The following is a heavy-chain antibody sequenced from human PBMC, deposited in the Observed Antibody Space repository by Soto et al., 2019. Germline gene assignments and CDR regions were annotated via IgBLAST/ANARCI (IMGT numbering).Heavy chain of an antibody. D-gene: IGHD3-10*01. Sequence: PGGSLRLSCAASGFTFNTYWMTWVRQSPGKGLEWVANIKRDGSERHYVDSVKGRLTISRDNSKTSLYLEMSSLRAEDTAVYYCARPGGRQDPSHFHSMDVWGQGPTVTVYS. CDR1: GFTFNTYW. J-gene: IGHJ6*02. CDR2: IKRDGSER. CDR3: ARPGGRQDPSHFHSMDV. V-gene: IGHV3-7*03.